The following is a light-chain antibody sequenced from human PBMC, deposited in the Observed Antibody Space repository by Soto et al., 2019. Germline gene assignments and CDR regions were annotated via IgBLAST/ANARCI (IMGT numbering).Light chain of an antibody. V-gene: IGKV3-15*01. Sequence: EIVMTQSPATLSVSPGERASLSCRASQSVSSNLAWFQKKPGQAPRLLIYGASTRATGIPARFSGSGSGTEFTLTISSLQSEDFAVYYCQQYNNWPPYTFCQGTKLEIK. CDR1: QSVSSN. J-gene: IGKJ2*01. CDR2: GAS. CDR3: QQYNNWPPYT.